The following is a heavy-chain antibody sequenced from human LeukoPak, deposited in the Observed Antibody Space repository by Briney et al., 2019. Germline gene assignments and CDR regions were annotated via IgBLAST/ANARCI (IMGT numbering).Heavy chain of an antibody. CDR2: TYYRSKWDN. D-gene: IGHD3-10*01. CDR1: GDSVSNNRTA. J-gene: IGHJ4*02. CDR3: ARGSPGPTDY. V-gene: IGHV6-1*01. Sequence: SQTLSLTCAISGDSVSNNRTAWNWIRQSPSRGLEWLGRTYYRSKWDNDYAVSVKGRITINPDTTKNQFSLQLKSLTPEDTAVYYCARGSPGPTDYWGQGTTVTVSS.